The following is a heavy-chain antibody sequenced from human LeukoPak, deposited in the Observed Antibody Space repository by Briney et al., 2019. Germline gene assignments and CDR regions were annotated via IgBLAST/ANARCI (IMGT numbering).Heavy chain of an antibody. D-gene: IGHD2-21*02. CDR1: GGSFSGYY. CDR3: ARQNFVVVTAIRIFDY. CDR2: HNHTGST. J-gene: IGHJ4*02. V-gene: IGHV4-34*01. Sequence: SETLSLTCAVYGGSFSGYYWSWIRQPPGKGLEWIGEHNHTGSTNYNPSLMIRVTISVASSKNQFTLKLTSVTAADTAVYYCARQNFVVVTAIRIFDYWGQGTLVTVSS.